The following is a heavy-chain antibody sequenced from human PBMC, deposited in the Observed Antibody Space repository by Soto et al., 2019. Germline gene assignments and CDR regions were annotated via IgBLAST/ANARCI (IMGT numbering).Heavy chain of an antibody. V-gene: IGHV1-46*01. Sequence: GASVKVSCKASGYTFSDFYLHWVRQAPGQGLEWMAIINPASGKTFYAENFQGRVTLTRDTSTSTVYMELNSLTPQDTAVYFCARAGKVEIPAALADYKWFDPWGQGTLVTVSS. CDR3: ARAGKVEIPAALADYKWFDP. CDR2: INPASGKT. J-gene: IGHJ5*02. CDR1: GYTFSDFY. D-gene: IGHD2-2*01.